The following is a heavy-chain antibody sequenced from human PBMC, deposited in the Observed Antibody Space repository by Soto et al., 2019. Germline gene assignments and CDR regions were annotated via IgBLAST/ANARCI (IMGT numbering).Heavy chain of an antibody. Sequence: SQTLSLTCAISGDSVSSNSAAWNWSRQSPSRGLKWLGGAYYRPRWNKDYAVSVKSRKPTTQNIAKNQFSLQLNSVTPEDSAVYYCARDKVDNCNDLLPGRADYFYYGMDVWGQGTPVTVSS. CDR1: GDSVSSNSAA. CDR2: AYYRPRWNK. D-gene: IGHD1-1*01. CDR3: ARDKVDNCNDLLPGRADYFYYGMDV. J-gene: IGHJ6*02. V-gene: IGHV6-1*01.